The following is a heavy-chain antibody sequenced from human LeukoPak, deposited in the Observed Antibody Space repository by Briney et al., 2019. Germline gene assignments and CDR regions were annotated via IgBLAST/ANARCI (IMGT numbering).Heavy chain of an antibody. CDR1: GFTFDDYA. D-gene: IGHD2-2*01. Sequence: GRSLRLSCAASGFTFDDYAMHWVRQAPGKGLEWVSGISWNSGSIGYADSVKGRFTISRDNAKNSLYLQMNSLRAEDTVLYYCAKSANIVVPAASGGRNYYYYYYMDVWGKGTTVTVSS. CDR2: ISWNSGSI. V-gene: IGHV3-9*01. CDR3: AKSANIVVPAASGGRNYYYYYYMDV. J-gene: IGHJ6*03.